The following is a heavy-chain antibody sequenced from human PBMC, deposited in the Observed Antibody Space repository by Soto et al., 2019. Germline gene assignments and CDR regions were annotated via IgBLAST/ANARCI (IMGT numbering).Heavy chain of an antibody. CDR3: AIELPPVDY. V-gene: IGHV1-18*01. CDR1: GYTFSSSH. Sequence: QIQLVQSGAEVKKPGASVKVSCKASGYTFSSSHITCVRQAPGQGLEWLGWISAYNGNTNCAQNLQDRDTMTTDPSPSSAYTQLRIPGSDDTAADYCAIELPPVDYWGKGTLVTVSS. J-gene: IGHJ4*02. D-gene: IGHD2-15*01. CDR2: ISAYNGNT.